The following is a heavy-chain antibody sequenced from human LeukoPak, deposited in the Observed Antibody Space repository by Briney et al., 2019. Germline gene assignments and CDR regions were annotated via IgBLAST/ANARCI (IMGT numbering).Heavy chain of an antibody. CDR3: ATGRSSGWYYFDY. V-gene: IGHV1-24*01. J-gene: IGHJ4*02. D-gene: IGHD6-19*01. CDR2: FDPEGGET. CDR1: GYTLTELS. Sequence: ASVKASCKVSGYTLTELSMHWVRQAPGKGLEWMGGFDPEGGETIYAQKFQGRVTMTEDTSTDTAYMELSSLRSEDTAVYYCATGRSSGWYYFDYWGQGTLVTVSS.